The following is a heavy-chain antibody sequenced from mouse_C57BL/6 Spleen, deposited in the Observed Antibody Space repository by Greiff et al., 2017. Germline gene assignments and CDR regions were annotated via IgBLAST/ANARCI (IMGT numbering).Heavy chain of an antibody. Sequence: EVKLMESGGGLVKPGGSLKLSCAASGFTFSSYAMSWVRQTPEKRLEWVATISDGGSYTYYPDNVKGRFTISRDNAKNNLYLQMSHLKSEDTAMYYCARDLTVVAGDYWGQGTSVTVSS. D-gene: IGHD1-1*01. J-gene: IGHJ4*01. V-gene: IGHV5-4*01. CDR2: ISDGGSYT. CDR1: GFTFSSYA. CDR3: ARDLTVVAGDY.